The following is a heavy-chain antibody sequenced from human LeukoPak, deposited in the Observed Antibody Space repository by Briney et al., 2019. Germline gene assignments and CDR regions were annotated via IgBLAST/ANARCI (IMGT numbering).Heavy chain of an antibody. D-gene: IGHD6-19*01. J-gene: IGHJ4*02. CDR3: ARWLNY. CDR1: GFTFSSYA. V-gene: IGHV3-64*04. Sequence: GGSLRLSCSASGFTFSSYAMHWVRQAPGKGLEYVSAISSNGGSTYYADSVKGRFTISRDKSKNTVYLQMNSLRAEDTAVYYCARWLNYWGQGTLVTASS. CDR2: ISSNGGST.